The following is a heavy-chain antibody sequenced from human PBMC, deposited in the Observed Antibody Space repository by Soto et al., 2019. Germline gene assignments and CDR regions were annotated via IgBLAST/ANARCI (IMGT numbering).Heavy chain of an antibody. D-gene: IGHD4-17*01. Sequence: PSETLSLTCTVSGGSISTNYWSWIRQPPGKGLEWIGFVYYTGSTDYNPSLKSRVTIPVDTSKNQFSLKLSSVTAADTAVYYCARVTRYGDTGGLDPWGQGILVTVSS. J-gene: IGHJ5*02. V-gene: IGHV4-59*01. CDR1: GGSISTNY. CDR3: ARVTRYGDTGGLDP. CDR2: VYYTGST.